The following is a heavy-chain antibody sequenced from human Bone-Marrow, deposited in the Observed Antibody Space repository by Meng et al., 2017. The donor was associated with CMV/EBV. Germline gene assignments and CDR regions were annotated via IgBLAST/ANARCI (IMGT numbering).Heavy chain of an antibody. D-gene: IGHD3-16*01. CDR1: GNTFTGSY. Sequence: SCKASGNTFTGSYMHWVRQDPGQGLGWMGWINPNSGGTNYAQKFQGRVTMTRDTSISTAYMELSRLRSDDTAVYYCAGIGGGYYFDYWGQGTLVTVSS. CDR3: AGIGGGYYFDY. J-gene: IGHJ4*02. V-gene: IGHV1-2*02. CDR2: INPNSGGT.